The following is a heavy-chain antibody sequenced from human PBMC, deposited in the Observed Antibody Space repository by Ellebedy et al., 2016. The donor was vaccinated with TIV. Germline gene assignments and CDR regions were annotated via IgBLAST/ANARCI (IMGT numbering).Heavy chain of an antibody. J-gene: IGHJ5*02. CDR3: TGDGVAGSGWFDP. CDR2: IIPIFGTA. CDR1: GGTFSSYA. D-gene: IGHD6-19*01. Sequence: AASVTVSCKASGGTFSSYAITWVRQAPGHGLEWLGGIIPIFGTAKYAQKFQGRVTITADESTSTAYMEMSSLRSEDTAVYYCTGDGVAGSGWFDPWGQGTLVTVSS. V-gene: IGHV1-69*13.